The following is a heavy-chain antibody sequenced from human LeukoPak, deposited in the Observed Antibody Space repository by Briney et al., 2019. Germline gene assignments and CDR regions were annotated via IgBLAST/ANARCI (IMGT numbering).Heavy chain of an antibody. V-gene: IGHV4-59*12. CDR2: IYNNGNT. Sequence: SETLSLTCTVSGGSFSTYYWSWIRQPPGKGLEWIGYIYNNGNTNYNPSLNSRVTISIDTAKNQFSLKLSSVTAADTAVYYCARDRGPNWGHYYYYMDVWGKGTTVTISS. J-gene: IGHJ6*03. D-gene: IGHD7-27*01. CDR1: GGSFSTYY. CDR3: ARDRGPNWGHYYYYMDV.